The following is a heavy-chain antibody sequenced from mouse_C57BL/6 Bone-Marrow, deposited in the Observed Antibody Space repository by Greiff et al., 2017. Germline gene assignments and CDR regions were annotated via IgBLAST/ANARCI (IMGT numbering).Heavy chain of an antibody. CDR2: INPYTGDT. D-gene: IGHD1-1*02. V-gene: IGHV1-19*01. J-gene: IGHJ1*03. CDR1: GYTFTDYY. CDR3: ARSGIYSYWFFDV. Sequence: EVQLQQSGPVLVKPGASVKMSSKASGYTFTDYYMNWVKQSHGKSLAWIGVINPYTGDTSYNQKFKGKATLTVDKSSITAYMELNSLTSEDSAVYYDARSGIYSYWFFDVWGTGTTVTVSS.